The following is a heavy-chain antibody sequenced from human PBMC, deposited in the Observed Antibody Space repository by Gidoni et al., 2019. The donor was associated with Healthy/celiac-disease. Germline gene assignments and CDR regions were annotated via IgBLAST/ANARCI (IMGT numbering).Heavy chain of an antibody. D-gene: IGHD4-17*01. J-gene: IGHJ6*02. V-gene: IGHV1-69*09. CDR2: IIPILGIA. Sequence: QVQLVQSGAEVKKPGSSVKVSCKASGGTFSSYAISWVRQAPGQGLEWMGRIIPILGIANYAQKFQGRVTITADKSTSTAYMELSSLRSEDTAVYYCARDPYGDYSFEYYYSYYGMDVWGQGTTVTVSS. CDR1: GGTFSSYA. CDR3: ARDPYGDYSFEYYYSYYGMDV.